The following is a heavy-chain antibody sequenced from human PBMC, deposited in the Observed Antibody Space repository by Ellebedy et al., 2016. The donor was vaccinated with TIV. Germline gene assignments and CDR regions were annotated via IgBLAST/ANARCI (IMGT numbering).Heavy chain of an antibody. D-gene: IGHD4-11*01. CDR1: GYTFTSYA. J-gene: IGHJ6*02. CDR3: ARGPPLRVDYSNYPIQVYGMDV. V-gene: IGHV7-4-1*01. Sequence: AASVKVSCKASGYTFTSYAMNWVRQAPGQGLEWMGWINTNTGNPTYAQGFTGRFVFSLDTSVSTAYLQICSLKAEDTAVYYCARGPPLRVDYSNYPIQVYGMDVWGQGTTVTVSS. CDR2: INTNTGNP.